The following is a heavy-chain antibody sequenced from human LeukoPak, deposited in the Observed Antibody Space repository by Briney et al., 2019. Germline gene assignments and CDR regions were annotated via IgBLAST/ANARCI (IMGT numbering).Heavy chain of an antibody. CDR2: ISGSGGST. J-gene: IGHJ5*02. D-gene: IGHD6-6*01. CDR3: VKASSSSPQYNWFDA. Sequence: GGSLRLSCAASGFTFSSYAMSWVRQAPGKGLEWVSGISGSGGSTYYADSRFIISRDNSENTLYLQMNSLRAEDTAVYYCVKASSSSPQYNWFDAWGQGTLVTVSS. V-gene: IGHV3-23*01. CDR1: GFTFSSYA.